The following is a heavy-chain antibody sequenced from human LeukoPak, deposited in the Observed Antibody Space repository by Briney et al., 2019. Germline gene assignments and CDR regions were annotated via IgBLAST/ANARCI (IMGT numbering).Heavy chain of an antibody. CDR2: INPSGGST. Sequence: ASVKVSCKASGYIFTSYYMHWVRQAPGQGLEWMGIINPSGGSTSYAQKFQGRVTMTRDTSTSTVYMELSSLRSEDTAVYFCASSGFMDRGAIDIWGQGTMVTVSS. CDR3: ASSGFMDRGAIDI. J-gene: IGHJ3*02. V-gene: IGHV1-46*01. D-gene: IGHD3/OR15-3a*01. CDR1: GYIFTSYY.